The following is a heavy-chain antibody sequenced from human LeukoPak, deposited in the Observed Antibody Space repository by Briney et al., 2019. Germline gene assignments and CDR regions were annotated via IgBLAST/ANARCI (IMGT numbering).Heavy chain of an antibody. D-gene: IGHD3-16*02. CDR2: ISAYNGNT. CDR1: GYTFTSYG. V-gene: IGHV1-18*04. CDR3: ARNPLRPDYDYVWGSYRQEYYFDY. J-gene: IGHJ4*02. Sequence: ASVKVSCKASGYTFTSYGISWVRQAPGQGLEWMGWISAYNGNTYYAQKLQGRVTMTTDTSTSTAYMELRSLRSDDTAVYYCARNPLRPDYDYVWGSYRQEYYFDYWGQGTLVTVSS.